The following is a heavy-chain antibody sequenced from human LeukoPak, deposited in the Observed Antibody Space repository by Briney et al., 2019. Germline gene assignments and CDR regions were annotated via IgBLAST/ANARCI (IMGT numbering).Heavy chain of an antibody. Sequence: ASVKVSCKASGYTFTGYYMHWVRQAPGQGLEWMGWISAYNGNTNYAQKLQGRVTMTTDTSTSTAYMELRSLRSDDTAVYYCATGQWELKIGTWGQGTLVTVSS. CDR1: GYTFTGYY. V-gene: IGHV1-18*04. CDR3: ATGQWELKIGT. J-gene: IGHJ5*02. D-gene: IGHD1-26*01. CDR2: ISAYNGNT.